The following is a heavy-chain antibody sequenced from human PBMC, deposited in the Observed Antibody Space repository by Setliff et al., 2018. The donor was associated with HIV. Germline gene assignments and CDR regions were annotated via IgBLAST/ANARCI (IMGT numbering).Heavy chain of an antibody. CDR2: INPYNGNT. Sequence: ASVKVSCKASGYTFINYGINWLRQAPGQGLEWVGWINPYNGNTKYGQKFQGTVTMTRDTTTSKAYLELRRLRSDDTAVYFCARGGPARVALLYWFDPWGQGTLVTVS. V-gene: IGHV1-18*01. D-gene: IGHD2-21*01. CDR1: GYTFINYG. J-gene: IGHJ5*02. CDR3: ARGGPARVALLYWFDP.